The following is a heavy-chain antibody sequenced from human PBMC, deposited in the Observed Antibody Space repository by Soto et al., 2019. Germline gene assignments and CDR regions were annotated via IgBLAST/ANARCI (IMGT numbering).Heavy chain of an antibody. V-gene: IGHV3-66*04. CDR3: AGHSHKAF. Sequence: GGSLRLSCAASGFTVGNNYMSLVRQAPGKGLEWVSLIYSTGSPFYADSVKDRFIISRDSSKNTLYLQMNSLRVEDTAVYYCAGHSHKAFWGRGALVTVSS. J-gene: IGHJ4*02. CDR2: IYSTGSP. CDR1: GFTVGNNY.